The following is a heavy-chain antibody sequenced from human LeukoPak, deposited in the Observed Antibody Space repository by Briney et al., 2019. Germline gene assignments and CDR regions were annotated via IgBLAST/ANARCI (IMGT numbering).Heavy chain of an antibody. J-gene: IGHJ5*02. D-gene: IGHD2-2*01. CDR3: ASRLTDIVVVPAAPVGWFDP. Sequence: PSETLSLTCTVSGGSISSNSYYWGWIRQPPGKGLEWIGSIYYSGSTYYNPSLKSRVTISVDTSKNQFSLKLSSVTAADTAVYYCASRLTDIVVVPAAPVGWFDPWGQGTLVTVSS. CDR1: GGSISSNSYY. V-gene: IGHV4-39*01. CDR2: IYYSGST.